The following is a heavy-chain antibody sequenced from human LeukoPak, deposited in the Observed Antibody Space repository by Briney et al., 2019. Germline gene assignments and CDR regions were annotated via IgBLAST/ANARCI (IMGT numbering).Heavy chain of an antibody. CDR1: GGSISSGSYY. V-gene: IGHV4-61*02. CDR3: ARDGRDYYDSSGYYEY. CDR2: IYTSGST. Sequence: MSSETLSLTCTVAGGSISSGSYYWSWIRQPAWKGLEWIGRIYTSGSTNYNPSLKSRVTISVDTSKNQFSLKLSSVTAADTAVYYCARDGRDYYDSSGYYEYWGQGTLVTVSS. J-gene: IGHJ4*02. D-gene: IGHD3-22*01.